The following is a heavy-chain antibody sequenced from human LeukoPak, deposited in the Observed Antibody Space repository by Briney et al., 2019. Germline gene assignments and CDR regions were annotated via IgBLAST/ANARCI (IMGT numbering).Heavy chain of an antibody. J-gene: IGHJ3*02. D-gene: IGHD3-22*01. CDR1: GYTFTGYY. CDR3: ARMVVVVIADAFDI. V-gene: IGHV1-2*02. Sequence: ASVKVSCKASGYTFTGYYMHWVRQAPGQGLEWMGWINPNSGGTNNAQKFQGRVTMTRDTSISTAYMELSRLRSDDTAVYYCARMVVVVIADAFDIWGQGTMVTVSS. CDR2: INPNSGGT.